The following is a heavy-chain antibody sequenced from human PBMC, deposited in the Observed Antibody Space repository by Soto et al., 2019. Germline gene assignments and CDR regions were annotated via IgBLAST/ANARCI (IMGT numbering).Heavy chain of an antibody. D-gene: IGHD6-19*01. Sequence: QVQLVQSGAEVKKPGSSVKVSCKASGGTFSSYAISWVRQAPGQGLEWMGGIIPIFGTANYAQKFQGRVTIAPDESTTKAYMELSSLRSEDTAVYYCARGGGAVAGTGWFDPWGQGTLVTVSS. V-gene: IGHV1-69*01. CDR1: GGTFSSYA. CDR2: IIPIFGTA. J-gene: IGHJ5*02. CDR3: ARGGGAVAGTGWFDP.